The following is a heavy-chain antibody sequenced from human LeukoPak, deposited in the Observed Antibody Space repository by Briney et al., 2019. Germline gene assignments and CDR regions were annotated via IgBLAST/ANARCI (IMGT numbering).Heavy chain of an antibody. V-gene: IGHV3-64D*06. CDR3: VKDEGYCSSVSCSPSY. Sequence: GGSLRLSCAASGYNFRNYPMHWVRQAPGKGLEYVSAIGGNGDTTYYEDSVKGRVTISRDNSKNTLYLQLSSLRVEDTAVYYCVKDEGYCSSVSCSPSYWGQGTLVTVSS. CDR2: IGGNGDTT. J-gene: IGHJ4*02. CDR1: GYNFRNYP. D-gene: IGHD2-2*01.